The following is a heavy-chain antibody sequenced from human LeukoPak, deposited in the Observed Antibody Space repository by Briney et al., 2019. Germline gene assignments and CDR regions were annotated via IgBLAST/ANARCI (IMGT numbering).Heavy chain of an antibody. Sequence: SETLSLTCTVSGGSISSYYWSWIRQPAGKGLEWIGRIYTSGSTNYNPSLKSRVTMSVDTSKNQFSLKLSSVTAADTAVYYCARDTYWNWNDGDYYYYYMDVWGKGTTVTVSS. D-gene: IGHD1-1*01. V-gene: IGHV4-4*07. CDR2: IYTSGST. CDR1: GGSISSYY. J-gene: IGHJ6*03. CDR3: ARDTYWNWNDGDYYYYYMDV.